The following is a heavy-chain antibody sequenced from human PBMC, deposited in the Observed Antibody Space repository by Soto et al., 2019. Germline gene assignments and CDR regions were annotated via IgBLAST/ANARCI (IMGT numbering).Heavy chain of an antibody. Sequence: PSETRSRTCSISDDSIGPYCWTWSRQTPRKELQWIGYVYTSGSTKYNSSLKSRVTISLDVSNSQFSLTMSSVTAADTGVYYCAREVVGNTWPGIFDSWGRGTLVTVS. J-gene: IGHJ4*02. CDR2: VYTSGST. CDR1: DDSIGPYC. CDR3: AREVVGNTWPGIFDS. V-gene: IGHV4-4*08.